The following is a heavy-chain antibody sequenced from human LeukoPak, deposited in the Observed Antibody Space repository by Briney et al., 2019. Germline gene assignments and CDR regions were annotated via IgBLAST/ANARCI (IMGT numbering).Heavy chain of an antibody. Sequence: SETLSLTCAVYGGSFSGYYWSWIRQPPGKGLEWIGEINHSGSTNYNPSLKSRVTISVDMSKNQFSLKLSSVTAADTAVYYCARSYYKSFDYWGQGTLVTVSS. D-gene: IGHD3-10*01. J-gene: IGHJ4*02. CDR3: ARSYYKSFDY. CDR2: INHSGST. V-gene: IGHV4-34*01. CDR1: GGSFSGYY.